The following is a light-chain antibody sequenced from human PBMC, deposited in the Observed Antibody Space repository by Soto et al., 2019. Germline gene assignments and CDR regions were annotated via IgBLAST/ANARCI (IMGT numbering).Light chain of an antibody. J-gene: IGKJ2*02. V-gene: IGKV1-5*03. CDR1: QSISSW. CDR3: QQYNSYPRT. Sequence: DIQMTQSPSTLSASVGDRVTITCRASQSISSWLAWYQQKPGKAPKLLIYKASSLESGVPSRFSGSGSGTEFTLTISSLQTDDFATYSCQQYNSYPRTFGQGTKLEIK. CDR2: KAS.